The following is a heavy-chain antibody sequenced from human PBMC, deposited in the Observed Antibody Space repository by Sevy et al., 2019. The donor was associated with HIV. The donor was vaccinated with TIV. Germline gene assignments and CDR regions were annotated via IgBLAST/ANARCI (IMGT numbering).Heavy chain of an antibody. J-gene: IGHJ6*02. V-gene: IGHV1-18*01. CDR1: GYSFNMYG. CDR3: ARHRPQGVVIIPGSGYHYGADF. D-gene: IGHD3-3*01. Sequence: ASVKVPCKTSGYSFNMYGISWVRQAPGQGLEWMGWISAYTGDTDYRQMFRGRVTMTTDASTNTAYMELCRLTSDDTAVYYCARHRPQGVVIIPGSGYHYGADFWGQGTMVTVSS. CDR2: ISAYTGDT.